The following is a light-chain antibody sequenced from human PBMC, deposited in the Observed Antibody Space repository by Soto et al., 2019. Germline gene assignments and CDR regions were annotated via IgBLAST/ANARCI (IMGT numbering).Light chain of an antibody. CDR1: QSVSSY. CDR3: QQRSAWPLT. CDR2: DAS. J-gene: IGKJ1*01. Sequence: EIVLTQSPATLSLSPGERATLSCRASQSVSSYFAWYQQKPGQAPRLLIYDASSRATVIPARFSGSGSGTDFTLTISILEPEDFAVYYCQQRSAWPLTFGHGTTVAIK. V-gene: IGKV3-11*01.